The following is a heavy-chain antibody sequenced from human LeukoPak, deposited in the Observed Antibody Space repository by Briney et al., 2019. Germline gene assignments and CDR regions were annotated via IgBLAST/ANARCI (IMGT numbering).Heavy chain of an antibody. D-gene: IGHD5-24*01. CDR1: GGSFSGYY. V-gene: IGHV4-34*01. J-gene: IGHJ6*03. Sequence: PSETLSLTCAVYGGSFSGYYWNWIRQPPGKGLEWIGEINHSGSTNYNPSLKSRVTISVDTSKNQFSLRLSSVTAADTAVYYCARGLHESVEMANYYYYYMDVWGKGTTVTVSS. CDR3: ARGLHESVEMANYYYYYMDV. CDR2: INHSGST.